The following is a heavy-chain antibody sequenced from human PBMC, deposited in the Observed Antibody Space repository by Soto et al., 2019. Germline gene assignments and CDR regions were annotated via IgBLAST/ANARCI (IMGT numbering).Heavy chain of an antibody. J-gene: IGHJ6*02. Sequence: SETLSLTSPVSGGSISSSSYYWGWIRQPPGKGLEWIGNIYYSGSTYYNPSLKSRVTISVDTSKNQFSLKLSSVTAADTAVYYCARWRDYYYYYYGMDVWGQGTTVTVSS. CDR3: ARWRDYYYYYYGMDV. CDR1: GGSISSSSYY. D-gene: IGHD2-21*02. V-gene: IGHV4-39*01. CDR2: IYYSGST.